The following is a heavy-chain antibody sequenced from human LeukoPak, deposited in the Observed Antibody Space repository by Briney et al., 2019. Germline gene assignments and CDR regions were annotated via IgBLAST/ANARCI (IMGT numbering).Heavy chain of an antibody. CDR1: GGTFSSYA. J-gene: IGHJ6*02. Sequence: ASVKVSCKASGGTFSSYAISWVRQAPGQGLEWMGGIIPIFGTANYAQKFQGRVTITADESTSTAYMELSSLRSEDTAVYYCARGGIICSSTSCYAHYYYYYGMDVWGQGTTATVSS. V-gene: IGHV1-69*13. D-gene: IGHD2-2*01. CDR2: IIPIFGTA. CDR3: ARGGIICSSTSCYAHYYYYYGMDV.